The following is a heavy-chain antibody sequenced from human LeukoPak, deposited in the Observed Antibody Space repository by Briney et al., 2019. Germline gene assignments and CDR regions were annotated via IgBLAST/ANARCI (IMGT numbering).Heavy chain of an antibody. J-gene: IGHJ6*02. V-gene: IGHV1-2*06. Sequence: ASVKVSCKASGYTFTGYYMRWVRQAPGQGLEWMGRINPNSGGTNYAQKFQGRVTMTRDTSISTAYMELSRLRSDDTAVYYCARGEDSSSYYYYGMDVWGQGTTVTVSS. CDR1: GYTFTGYY. D-gene: IGHD6-6*01. CDR2: INPNSGGT. CDR3: ARGEDSSSYYYYGMDV.